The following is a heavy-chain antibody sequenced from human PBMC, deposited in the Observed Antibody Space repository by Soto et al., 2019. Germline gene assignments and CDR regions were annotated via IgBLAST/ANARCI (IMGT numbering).Heavy chain of an antibody. D-gene: IGHD5-12*01. CDR2: IYPSGST. Sequence: QLQLQESGPGLVKPSQTLSLTCAVSGGAISSGGYFWSWIRQPPGKGLEWIGYIYPSGSTYYNPSLKGRVTISVDWSKNQFSLKLSSVTAADTAVYYCAAGGGLPRYCWGQGTLVTVSS. CDR3: AAGGGLPRYC. J-gene: IGHJ4*02. CDR1: GGAISSGGYF. V-gene: IGHV4-30-2*01.